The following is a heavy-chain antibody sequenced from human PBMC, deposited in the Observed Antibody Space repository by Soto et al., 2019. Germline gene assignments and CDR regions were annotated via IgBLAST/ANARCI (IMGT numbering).Heavy chain of an antibody. V-gene: IGHV3-15*07. Sequence: GESLKISCAASGFTFSNAWMNWVRQAPGKGLEWVGRIKSKTDGGTTDYAAPVKGRFTISRDDSKNTLYLQMNSLKTEDTAVYYCTTDKPGIAVAGIDYWGQGTLVTVSS. D-gene: IGHD6-19*01. CDR2: IKSKTDGGTT. CDR3: TTDKPGIAVAGIDY. CDR1: GFTFSNAW. J-gene: IGHJ4*02.